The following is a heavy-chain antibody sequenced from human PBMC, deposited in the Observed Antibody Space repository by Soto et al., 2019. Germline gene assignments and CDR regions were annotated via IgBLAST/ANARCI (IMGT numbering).Heavy chain of an antibody. CDR2: ISPKSTYR. J-gene: IGHJ4*02. V-gene: IGHV3-11*06. CDR3: ARGGGGGLFEH. Sequence: SLRLSCATSGFPFSYYYMSWIRQAPGKGLEWLSHISPKSTYRNYADSVKGRFTISRDNTKSSLFLQMNSLGVEDTAVYYCARGGGGGLFEHWGQGVLVTVSS. CDR1: GFPFSYYY. D-gene: IGHD2-21*01.